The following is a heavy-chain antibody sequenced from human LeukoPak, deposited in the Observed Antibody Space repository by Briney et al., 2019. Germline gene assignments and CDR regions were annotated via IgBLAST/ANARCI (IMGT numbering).Heavy chain of an antibody. V-gene: IGHV3-64*01. D-gene: IGHD6-6*01. CDR3: ARDYSSSSGTYYYYYMDV. CDR1: GFTFSSYA. Sequence: GGSLRLSCAASGFTFSSYAMPWVRQAPGKGLEYVSAISSNGGSTYYANSVKGRFTISRDNSKNTLYLQVGSLRAEDMAVYYCARDYSSSSGTYYYYYMDVWGKGTTVTVSS. J-gene: IGHJ6*03. CDR2: ISSNGGST.